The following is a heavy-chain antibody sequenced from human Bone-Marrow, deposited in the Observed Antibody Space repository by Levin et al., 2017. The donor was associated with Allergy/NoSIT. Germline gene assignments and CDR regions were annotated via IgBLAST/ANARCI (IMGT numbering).Heavy chain of an antibody. CDR2: IYYSGST. V-gene: IGHV4-39*01. D-gene: IGHD2-21*01. Sequence: ETLSLTCPVSGGSISSSSYYWGWIRQPPGKGLEWIGSIYYSGSTYYNPSLKSRVTISVDTSKNQFSLKLSSVTAADTAVYYCASGGAYCGGDCYEYWGQGTLVTVSS. CDR3: ASGGAYCGGDCYEY. CDR1: GGSISSSSYY. J-gene: IGHJ4*02.